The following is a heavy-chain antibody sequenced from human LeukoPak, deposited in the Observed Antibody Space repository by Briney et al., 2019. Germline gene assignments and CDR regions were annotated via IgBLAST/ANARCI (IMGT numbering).Heavy chain of an antibody. V-gene: IGHV3-23*01. J-gene: IGHJ1*01. Sequence: PGESLRLSCAASGFTFSSYAMTWVRQAPGKGLEWVSVISGSGDSTYYAGSVKGRFTISRDNSKNTMYLQMNSLRVEDTAGYYCAKGGSGNSYSQVQHWGQGALLTVSS. CDR1: GFTFSSYA. CDR3: AKGGSGNSYSQVQH. CDR2: ISGSGDST. D-gene: IGHD2-15*01.